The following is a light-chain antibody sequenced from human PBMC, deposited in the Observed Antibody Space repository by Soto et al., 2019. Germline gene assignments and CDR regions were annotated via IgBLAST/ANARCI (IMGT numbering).Light chain of an antibody. Sequence: QSALTQPASVSGSPGQSITTSCTGTRSDVGGYNYVSWYQHHPGKAPKLIIYDVTNRPSGVSNSFSGSKSGNTASLTISVLQPEDEADYYCSSYTTSNTRQIVFGTGTKVTVL. V-gene: IGLV2-14*03. CDR3: SSYTTSNTRQIV. CDR2: DVT. CDR1: RSDVGGYNY. J-gene: IGLJ1*01.